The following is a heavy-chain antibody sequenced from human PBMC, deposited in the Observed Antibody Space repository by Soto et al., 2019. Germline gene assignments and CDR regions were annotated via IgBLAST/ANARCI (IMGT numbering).Heavy chain of an antibody. V-gene: IGHV1-3*05. CDR1: GYTFTSYA. Sequence: QVQLVQSGAEEKKPGASVKVSCKASGYTFTSYAMHWVRQAPGQRLEGMGWINAGNGNTKYSQKFQGRVTITRDTSARTAYMELSSLRSEDTAVYYCARDLQQLNGFDPWGQGPLVTVSS. D-gene: IGHD6-13*01. J-gene: IGHJ5*02. CDR3: ARDLQQLNGFDP. CDR2: INAGNGNT.